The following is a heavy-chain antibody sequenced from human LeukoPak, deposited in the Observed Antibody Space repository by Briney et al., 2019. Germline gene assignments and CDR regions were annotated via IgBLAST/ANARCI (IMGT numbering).Heavy chain of an antibody. D-gene: IGHD5-24*01. J-gene: IGHJ3*01. CDR3: ARSQMRTERWLQFAGAFDV. V-gene: IGHV1-24*01. Sequence: GASVKVSCKVSGYTLTELSMHWVRQAPGKGLEWMGGFDPEDGETIYAQKFQGRVTMTEDTSTDTAYMELSSLRSEDTAVYYCARSQMRTERWLQFAGAFDVWGQGTMVTVSS. CDR1: GYTLTELS. CDR2: FDPEDGET.